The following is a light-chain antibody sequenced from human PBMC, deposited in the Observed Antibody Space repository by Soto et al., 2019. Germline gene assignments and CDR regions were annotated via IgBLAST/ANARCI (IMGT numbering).Light chain of an antibody. Sequence: LTQPPSASGTPGQRVTISCSGSSSNIGSNYVYWYQQLPGTAPKLLIYTDNQRPSGVPDRFSGSKSGTSASLAISGLRSEDEADYYCAAWDDSLSGACVFGGGTKLTVL. J-gene: IGLJ3*02. CDR1: SSNIGSNY. CDR2: TDN. CDR3: AAWDDSLSGACV. V-gene: IGLV1-47*02.